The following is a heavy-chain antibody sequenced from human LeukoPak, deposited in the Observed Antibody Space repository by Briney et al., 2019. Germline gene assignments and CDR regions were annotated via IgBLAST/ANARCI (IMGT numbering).Heavy chain of an antibody. CDR3: ASYSYYYDSSGYFDY. Sequence: SQTLSLTCTVSGGSISSYYWSWIRQPPGKGLEWIGYIYYSGSTNYNPSLKSRVTISVDTSKNQFSLKLSSVTAADTAVYYCASYSYYYDSSGYFDYWGQGTLVTVSS. D-gene: IGHD3-22*01. V-gene: IGHV4-59*01. CDR2: IYYSGST. J-gene: IGHJ4*02. CDR1: GGSISSYY.